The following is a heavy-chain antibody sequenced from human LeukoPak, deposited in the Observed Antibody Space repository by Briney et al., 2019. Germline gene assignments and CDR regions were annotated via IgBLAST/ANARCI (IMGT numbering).Heavy chain of an antibody. J-gene: IGHJ4*02. CDR1: GFTFRNYA. V-gene: IGHV3-30-3*01. Sequence: GRSLRLSCAATGFTFRNYAIHWGRQAPGKGLEGVAFISDDGSRQHYADSVKGRFTISRDNSKNTLNLQMNSLRAEDTAVYYCVKDRTGTYTLDYWGQGTLVTVSS. CDR3: VKDRTGTYTLDY. D-gene: IGHD3-10*01. CDR2: ISDDGSRQ.